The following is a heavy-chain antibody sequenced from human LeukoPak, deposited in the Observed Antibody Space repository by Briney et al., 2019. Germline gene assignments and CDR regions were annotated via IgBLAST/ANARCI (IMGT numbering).Heavy chain of an antibody. V-gene: IGHV4-34*01. CDR2: INHSGST. Sequence: SETLSLTCAVYGGSFSGYYWSWIRQPPGKGLEWIGEINHSGSTNYNPSLKSRVTMSVDTSKNQFSLKLSSVTAADTAVYYCARVAAAGTFDYWGQGTLVTVSS. D-gene: IGHD6-13*01. CDR1: GGSFSGYY. CDR3: ARVAAAGTFDY. J-gene: IGHJ4*02.